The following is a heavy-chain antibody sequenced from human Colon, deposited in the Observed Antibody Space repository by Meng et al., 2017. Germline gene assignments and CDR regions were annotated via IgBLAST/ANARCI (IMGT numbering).Heavy chain of an antibody. J-gene: IGHJ5*02. CDR1: GGSFSGFY. D-gene: IGHD4-17*01. Sequence: VQIRQGGGGLLKPSETLSPTCAVSGGSFSGFYWSWIRQPPGKGLEWIGEIDHFGISNYNSSLKGRLTMSVDTSKKQISLTLTSVTAADTAVYYCATGLRHGDWFDPWGPGTLVTVSS. V-gene: IGHV4-34*02. CDR2: IDHFGIS. CDR3: ATGLRHGDWFDP.